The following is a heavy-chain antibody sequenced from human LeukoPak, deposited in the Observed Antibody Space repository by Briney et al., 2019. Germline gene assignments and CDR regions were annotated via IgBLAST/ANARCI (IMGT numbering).Heavy chain of an antibody. V-gene: IGHV1-69*05. D-gene: IGHD2-2*01. CDR1: GGTFSSYA. CDR2: IIPLFGTA. Sequence: ASVKVSCKASGGTFSSYAISWVRQAPGQGLEWMGGIIPLFGTANYAQKFQGRVTITTDESTSTAYMELSSLRSEDTAVYYCATGGSLGYCSSTSCSSFDYWGQGTLVTVSS. J-gene: IGHJ4*02. CDR3: ATGGSLGYCSSTSCSSFDY.